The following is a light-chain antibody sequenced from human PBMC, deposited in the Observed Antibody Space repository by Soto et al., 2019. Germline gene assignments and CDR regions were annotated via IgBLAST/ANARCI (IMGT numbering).Light chain of an antibody. CDR2: DNQ. CDR3: GTWDSSLTIGVI. V-gene: IGLV1-51*01. Sequence: QSVLTQSPSVSATPGQRVTISCSGSNSNIGRNYVYWYRQLPGTAPKLLIYDNQKRPSGIPDRFSASKSGTSATLDITGLHTGDEADYYCGTWDSSLTIGVIFGGGTKLTVL. J-gene: IGLJ2*01. CDR1: NSNIGRNY.